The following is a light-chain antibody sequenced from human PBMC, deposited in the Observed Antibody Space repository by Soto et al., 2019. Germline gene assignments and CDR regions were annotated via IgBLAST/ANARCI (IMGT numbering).Light chain of an antibody. V-gene: IGKV1-13*02. CDR2: DAS. J-gene: IGKJ4*01. CDR1: QGIGTA. Sequence: IQLTQSPSTLSASVGDRVTITCRASQGIGTALAWYHQRPGNSPDLLVYDASTLQSGVPSRFSGSGSETDFSLTISCLQPEDFGHYYCQQFNTKPLTFGGGTMVEIK. CDR3: QQFNTKPLT.